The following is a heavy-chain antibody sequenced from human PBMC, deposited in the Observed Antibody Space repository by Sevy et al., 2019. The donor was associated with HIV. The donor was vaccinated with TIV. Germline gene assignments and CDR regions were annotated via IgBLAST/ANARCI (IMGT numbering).Heavy chain of an antibody. J-gene: IGHJ5*02. D-gene: IGHD6-6*01. CDR1: GDSVSSNSAA. V-gene: IGHV6-1*01. CDR2: TYYRSKWYN. CDR3: AREGESSSFGNWFDP. Sequence: KQSRTLSLTCAISGDSVSSNSAAWNWIRQSPSRGLEWLGRTYYRSKWYNDYAVSVKSRITINPDTSKNQFSLQLNSVTPEDTAVYYCAREGESSSFGNWFDPWGQGTLVTVSS.